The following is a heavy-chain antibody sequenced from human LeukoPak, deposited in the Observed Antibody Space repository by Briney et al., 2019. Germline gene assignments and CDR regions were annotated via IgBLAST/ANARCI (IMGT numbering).Heavy chain of an antibody. Sequence: PGRSLRLSCAASGFTFSSYTMNWVRQPPGKGLEWGSNIGTSSTTIYYADSVKGRFTISRDNAKNSLYLQMNSLRADDTAVYYCARFAAGGSYYYYMDVWGKGTTVTVSS. CDR2: IGTSSTTI. CDR3: ARFAAGGSYYYYMDV. V-gene: IGHV3-48*01. CDR1: GFTFSSYT. J-gene: IGHJ6*03. D-gene: IGHD6-25*01.